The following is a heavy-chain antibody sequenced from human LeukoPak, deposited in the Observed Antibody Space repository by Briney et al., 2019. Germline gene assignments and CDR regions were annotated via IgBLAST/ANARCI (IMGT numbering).Heavy chain of an antibody. J-gene: IGHJ5*02. CDR3: ARESWAAFDL. V-gene: IGHV3-7*01. Sequence: GGSLRPSCGASGFTFNTYWMSWLRQAPGKGLEWVANIKQDGTERYHADSVKGRFTISRDNAKISLYLELSSLRAEDTAVYYCARESWAAFDLWGQGTLVTVSS. D-gene: IGHD3-16*01. CDR1: GFTFNTYW. CDR2: IKQDGTER.